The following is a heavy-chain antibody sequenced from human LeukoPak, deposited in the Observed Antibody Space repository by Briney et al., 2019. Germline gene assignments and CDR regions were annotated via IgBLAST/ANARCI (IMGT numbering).Heavy chain of an antibody. V-gene: IGHV5-51*01. Sequence: GESLKISCKGSGYSFTSYWIGWVRQMPGKGLEWMGIIYPGDSDTTYSPSFQGQVTISADKSISTAYLQWSSLKASDTAMYYCARRGSSRWRNAPFDYWGQGTLVTVSS. CDR2: IYPGDSDT. J-gene: IGHJ4*02. CDR1: GYSFTSYW. D-gene: IGHD6-13*01. CDR3: ARRGSSRWRNAPFDY.